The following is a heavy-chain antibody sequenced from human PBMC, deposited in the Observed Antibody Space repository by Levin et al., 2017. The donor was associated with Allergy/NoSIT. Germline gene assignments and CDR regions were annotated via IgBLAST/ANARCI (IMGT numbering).Heavy chain of an antibody. Sequence: AASVKVSCKPSGYIFTSYDINWVRQATGQGLEWMGWMNPNTGNTGYAQKFQGRVTMTRSTSISTAYMELNSLRSEDTAVYYCARGPRNWGFDYWGQGTLVSVSS. CDR3: ARGPRNWGFDY. D-gene: IGHD7-27*01. CDR1: GYIFTSYD. J-gene: IGHJ4*02. V-gene: IGHV1-8*01. CDR2: MNPNTGNT.